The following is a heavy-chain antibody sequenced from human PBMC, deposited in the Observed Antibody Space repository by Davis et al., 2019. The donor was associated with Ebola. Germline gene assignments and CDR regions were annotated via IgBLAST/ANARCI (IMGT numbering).Heavy chain of an antibody. CDR3: ARYGNYVDY. D-gene: IGHD4-17*01. J-gene: IGHJ4*02. CDR1: GGSISSGGYF. V-gene: IGHV4-30-2*01. Sequence: MPSETLSLTCAVSGGSISSGGYFWSWIRQPPGKGLEWIGYIYHSGSTYYNPSLKSRVTISVDRSKNQFSLKLSSVTAADTAMYYCARYGNYVDYWGQGTLVTVSS. CDR2: IYHSGST.